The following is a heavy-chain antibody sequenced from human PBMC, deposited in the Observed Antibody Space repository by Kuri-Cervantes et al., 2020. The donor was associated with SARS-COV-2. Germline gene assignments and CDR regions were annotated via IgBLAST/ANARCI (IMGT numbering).Heavy chain of an antibody. D-gene: IGHD1-26*01. CDR3: ARDHRGATLDY. Sequence: ASVKVSCKASGYTFTSYYMHWVRQAPGQGLEWMGGIIPIFGTANYAQKFQGRVTITRDTSASTAYMELSSLRSDDTAVYYCARDHRGATLDYWGQGTLVTVSS. CDR1: GYTFTSYY. J-gene: IGHJ4*02. CDR2: IIPIFGTA. V-gene: IGHV1-46*01.